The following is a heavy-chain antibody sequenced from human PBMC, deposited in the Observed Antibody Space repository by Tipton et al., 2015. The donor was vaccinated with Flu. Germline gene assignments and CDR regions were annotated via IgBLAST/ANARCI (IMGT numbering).Heavy chain of an antibody. D-gene: IGHD6-19*01. CDR2: TDGDGGGR. CDR1: GVTFTNYW. CDR3: VASGPSVP. Sequence: AVSGVTFTNYWMSWVRQAPGMGPEWVANTDGDGGGRYYADSVQGRFTISRDNARTSVYLQMDSLRIDDTAVYYCVASGPSVPWGQGALVTVSS. J-gene: IGHJ5*02. V-gene: IGHV3-7*01.